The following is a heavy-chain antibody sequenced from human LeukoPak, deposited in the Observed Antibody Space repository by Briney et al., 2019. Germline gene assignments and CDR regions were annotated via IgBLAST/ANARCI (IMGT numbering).Heavy chain of an antibody. CDR3: ARGNIRKKEYYYDSSGLLYYYYYYMDV. J-gene: IGHJ6*03. Sequence: ASVKVSCKASGGTFSSYAISWVRQAAGQGLEWMGGIIPIFGTANYAQKFQGRVTITADESTSTAYMELSSLRSEDTAVYYCARGNIRKKEYYYDSSGLLYYYYYYMDVWGKGTTVTVSS. CDR2: IIPIFGTA. CDR1: GGTFSSYA. V-gene: IGHV1-69*13. D-gene: IGHD3-22*01.